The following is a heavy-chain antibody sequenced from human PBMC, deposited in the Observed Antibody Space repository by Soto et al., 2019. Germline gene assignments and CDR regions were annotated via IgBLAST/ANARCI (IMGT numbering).Heavy chain of an antibody. CDR2: ISYDGSNK. D-gene: IGHD1-7*01. CDR3: ARDEGSVRAGTTYAFDI. J-gene: IGHJ3*02. V-gene: IGHV3-30-3*01. CDR1: GFTFSSYA. Sequence: GGSLRLSCAASGFTFSSYAMHWVRQAPGKGLEWVAVISYDGSNKYYADSVKGRFTISRDNSKNTLYLQMNSLRAEDTAVYYCARDEGSVRAGTTYAFDIWGQGTMVTVSS.